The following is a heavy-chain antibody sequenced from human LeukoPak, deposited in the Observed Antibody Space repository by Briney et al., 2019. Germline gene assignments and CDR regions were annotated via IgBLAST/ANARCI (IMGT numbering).Heavy chain of an antibody. J-gene: IGHJ2*01. D-gene: IGHD6-19*01. Sequence: PSETLSLTCTVSGGSISSYYWSWIRQPPGKGLEWIGYIYYSGSTNYNPPLKSRVTISVDTSKNQFSLKLSSVTAADTAVYYCARGWGNWYFDLWGRGTLVTVSS. CDR1: GGSISSYY. CDR3: ARGWGNWYFDL. CDR2: IYYSGST. V-gene: IGHV4-59*01.